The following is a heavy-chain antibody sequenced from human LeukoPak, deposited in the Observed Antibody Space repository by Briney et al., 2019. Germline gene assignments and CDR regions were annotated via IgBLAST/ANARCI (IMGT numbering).Heavy chain of an antibody. CDR3: ARDRSGTFYPSPFDN. CDR2: ISAYNGDI. D-gene: IGHD1-26*01. CDR1: GYTFSSSG. J-gene: IGHJ4*02. V-gene: IGHV1-18*01. Sequence: ASVKVSCKASGYTFSSSGVSWVRQAPGQGLEWMGWISAYNGDINYAQNLQGRVTMTTDTSTSTAYMELRSLRSDDTAVYYCARDRSGTFYPSPFDNWGQGTLVTVSS.